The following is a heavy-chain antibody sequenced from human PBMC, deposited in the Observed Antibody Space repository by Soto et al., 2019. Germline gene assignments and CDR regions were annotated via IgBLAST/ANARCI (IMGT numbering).Heavy chain of an antibody. CDR3: SKHRSGGPKHYFEY. CDR1: GFTFSDCD. Sequence: EVQLLESGGGLIQPGGSLRLSCVASGFTFSDCDMSWVRQSPGKGLEWVSAIRDSGRNTYYAASVTGRFTNSRNNSKNTLNLQMSSLRDEDTAIYYCSKHRSGGPKHYFEYCCQGILVTVSS. J-gene: IGHJ4*02. CDR2: IRDSGRNT. D-gene: IGHD3-10*01. V-gene: IGHV3-23*01.